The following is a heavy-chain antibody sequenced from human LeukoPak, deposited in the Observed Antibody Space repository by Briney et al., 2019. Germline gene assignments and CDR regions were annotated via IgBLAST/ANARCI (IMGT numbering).Heavy chain of an antibody. CDR1: GYTFTSYG. V-gene: IGHV1-18*01. CDR2: INTYNGNT. CDR3: ARDWGYCSSTSCHVFDY. J-gene: IGHJ4*02. D-gene: IGHD2-2*01. Sequence: ASVRVSCKASGYTFTSYGITWVRQAPGQGLEWVGWINTYNGNTNYAQKLRDRVTMTTDTSTRTAYMDLRGLRSDDTAVYYCARDWGYCSSTSCHVFDYWGQGTLVTVSS.